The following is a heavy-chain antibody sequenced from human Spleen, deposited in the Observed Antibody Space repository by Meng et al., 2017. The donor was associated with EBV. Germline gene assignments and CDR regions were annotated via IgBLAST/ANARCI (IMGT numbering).Heavy chain of an antibody. CDR2: MHHSGST. Sequence: QLQLQESGSGLVKPSQNRFLTCAVSGVSISSGGYSWSWNRQPPGKGLEWIGYMHHSGSTYNNPSLKSRVTISVDRSKNQFSLKLSSVTAADTAVYYCAGGPTAMVTYFDYWGQGTLVTVSS. V-gene: IGHV4-30-2*01. CDR3: AGGPTAMVTYFDY. J-gene: IGHJ4*02. D-gene: IGHD5-18*01. CDR1: GVSISSGGYS.